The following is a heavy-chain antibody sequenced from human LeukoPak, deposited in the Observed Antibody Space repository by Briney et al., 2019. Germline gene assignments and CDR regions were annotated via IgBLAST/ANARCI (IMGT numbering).Heavy chain of an antibody. D-gene: IGHD6-19*01. CDR2: INPNSGGT. CDR1: GYTFTGYY. V-gene: IGHV1-2*02. Sequence: ASVKVSCKASGYTFTGYYMHWVRQAPGQGLEWMGWINPNSGGTNYAQKFQVRVTMTRDTSISTAYMELSRLRSDDTAVYYCARDPTYSSGWGDYYYYGMDVWGQGTTVTVSS. CDR3: ARDPTYSSGWGDYYYYGMDV. J-gene: IGHJ6*02.